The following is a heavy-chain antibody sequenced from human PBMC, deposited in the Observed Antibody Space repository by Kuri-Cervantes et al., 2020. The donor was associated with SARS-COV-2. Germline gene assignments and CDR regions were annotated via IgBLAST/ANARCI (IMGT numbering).Heavy chain of an antibody. V-gene: IGHV3-23*01. CDR3: AKDRGEQWPIYYFDY. D-gene: IGHD3-10*01. CDR1: GSTFNTYA. CDR2: ISASGRTT. Sequence: GGSLRPSCAASGSTFNTYAMSWVRQAPGKGLEWVAAISASGRTTYYGDSVKGHFTISRDNSKNTLYLQMDSLRAEDTAVYYCAKDRGEQWPIYYFDYWGQGALVPSPQ. J-gene: IGHJ4*02.